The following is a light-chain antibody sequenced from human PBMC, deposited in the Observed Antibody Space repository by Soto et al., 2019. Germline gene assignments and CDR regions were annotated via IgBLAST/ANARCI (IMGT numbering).Light chain of an antibody. CDR2: DVS. J-gene: IGKJ4*01. V-gene: IGKV3D-15*01. CDR1: PSAGTF. CDR3: QQYNHWPPLT. Sequence: DIVMTQSPATLSVSPGDRATLSCRASPSAGTFLAWYQQKPGQAPRLLMYDVSTRATGGPARFSGSGSGTEFTLTISSLQSDDFAVYFCQQYNHWPPLTFGGGTKVEMK.